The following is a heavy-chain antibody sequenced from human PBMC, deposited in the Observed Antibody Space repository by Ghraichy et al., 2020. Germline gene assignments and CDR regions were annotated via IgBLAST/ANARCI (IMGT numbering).Heavy chain of an antibody. CDR3: ARAVRNQLLSEY. CDR1: GYTFSSYD. V-gene: IGHV1-8*01. J-gene: IGHJ4*02. Sequence: ASVKVSCKTSGYTFSSYDITWVRQATGQGLEWMGWMNPNSGNTGYAQMFRGRVTMTSDTSITTAYMEPSNLRSDDTAVYYCARAVRNQLLSEYWGQGTVVTVSS. D-gene: IGHD1-14*01. CDR2: MNPNSGNT.